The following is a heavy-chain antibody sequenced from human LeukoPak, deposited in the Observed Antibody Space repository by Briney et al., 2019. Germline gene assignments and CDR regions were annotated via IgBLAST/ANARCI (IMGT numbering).Heavy chain of an antibody. J-gene: IGHJ4*02. CDR2: ISAYNGNT. V-gene: IGHV1-18*01. Sequence: ASVKVSCKASGGTFSSYGITWVRQAPGQGLEWMGWISAYNGNTNYAQKLQGRVTMTTDTSTSTAYMELRSLRSDDTAVYYCARDRVSGWNDVKLAYWGQGTLVTVSS. CDR3: ARDRVSGWNDVKLAY. CDR1: GGTFSSYG. D-gene: IGHD1-1*01.